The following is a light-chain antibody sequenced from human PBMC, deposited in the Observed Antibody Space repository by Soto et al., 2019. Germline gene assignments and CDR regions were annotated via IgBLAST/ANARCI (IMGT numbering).Light chain of an antibody. Sequence: DIVMTQSPDSLALSLGERATINCKSSQNLLYSSNNMNYFAWYQQKAGQPPKLLFSWASTRESGVPDRFSGSGSETDFTLTISSLQAEDVAVYFCQQYYSLPLTFGGGTKVEIK. CDR2: WAS. J-gene: IGKJ4*01. V-gene: IGKV4-1*01. CDR1: QNLLYSSNNMNY. CDR3: QQYYSLPLT.